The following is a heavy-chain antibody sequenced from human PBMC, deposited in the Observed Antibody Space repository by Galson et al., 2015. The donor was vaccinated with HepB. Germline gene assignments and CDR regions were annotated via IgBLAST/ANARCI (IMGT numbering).Heavy chain of an antibody. Sequence: SLRLSCAASGFTFSNYWMSWVRQAPGKGLEWVAHIKQDGSDKNYVDSVKGRFTISRDNAKNSLYLQMNSLRAEDTAVYYCAKDVTDVVVIATGYFDYWGQGTLVTVSS. J-gene: IGHJ4*02. CDR2: IKQDGSDK. V-gene: IGHV3-7*03. CDR1: GFTFSNYW. D-gene: IGHD2-21*01. CDR3: AKDVTDVVVIATGYFDY.